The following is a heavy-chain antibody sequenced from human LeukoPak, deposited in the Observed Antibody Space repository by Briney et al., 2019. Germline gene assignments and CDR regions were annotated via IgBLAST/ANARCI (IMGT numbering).Heavy chain of an antibody. CDR1: GGSISSSSYY. CDR2: IYYRGST. CDR3: ARDAYSSSSVHYYYYMDV. Sequence: SETLSLTCTVSGGSISSSSYYWGWIRQPPGKGLEWIGSIYYRGSTYYIPSLRSRVTVSLDTSKNQFSLKLSSVTAADTAVYYCARDAYSSSSVHYYYYMDVWGKGTTVTVSS. J-gene: IGHJ6*03. D-gene: IGHD6-6*01. V-gene: IGHV4-39*07.